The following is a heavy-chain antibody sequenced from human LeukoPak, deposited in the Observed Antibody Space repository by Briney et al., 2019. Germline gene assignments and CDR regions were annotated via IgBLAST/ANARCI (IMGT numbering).Heavy chain of an antibody. J-gene: IGHJ3*02. CDR3: ASVTKSDAFDI. CDR2: ITSSDSTI. CDR1: GFTFSSYE. V-gene: IGHV3-48*03. Sequence: PGGSLRLSCAASGFTFSSYEMNWVRQAPGKGLEWVSHITSSDSTIYYTDSVKGRFTISRDNAKNSLYLQMNSLRAEDTAVYYCASVTKSDAFDIWGQGTMVTDSS. D-gene: IGHD4-17*01.